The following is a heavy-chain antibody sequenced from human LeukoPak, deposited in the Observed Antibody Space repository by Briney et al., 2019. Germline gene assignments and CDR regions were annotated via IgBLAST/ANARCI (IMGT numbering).Heavy chain of an antibody. CDR2: ISGSGGST. CDR3: DPHDSSSDF. V-gene: IGHV3-23*01. Sequence: GALRLSCAASGFTFSSYAMSWVRPAPGKGLAWVSAISGSGGSTYYADPVKGRFTISRDNSKNTLSLQMNSLGDEDTAVYCCDPHDSSSDFWGQGTLVTVSS. CDR1: GFTFSSYA. J-gene: IGHJ4*02. D-gene: IGHD6-6*01.